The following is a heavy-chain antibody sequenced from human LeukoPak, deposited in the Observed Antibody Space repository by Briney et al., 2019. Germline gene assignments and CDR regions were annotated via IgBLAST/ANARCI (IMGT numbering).Heavy chain of an antibody. CDR2: IYTSGST. Sequence: PSETLSLTCTVSGGSISSYYWSWIRQPAGKGLEWIGRIYTSGSTNYNPSLKSRVTMSVDTSKNQFSLKLSSVTAADTAVYYCARLSGSGWYPYNFDYWGQGTLVTVSS. CDR3: ARLSGSGWYPYNFDY. V-gene: IGHV4-4*07. J-gene: IGHJ4*02. D-gene: IGHD6-19*01. CDR1: GGSISSYY.